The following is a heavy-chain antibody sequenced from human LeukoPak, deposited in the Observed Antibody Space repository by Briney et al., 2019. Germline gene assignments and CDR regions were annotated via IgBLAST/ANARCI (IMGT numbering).Heavy chain of an antibody. V-gene: IGHV4-59*01. CDR1: GGSISSYY. Sequence: SETLSLTCTVSGGSISSYYWSWIRQPPGKGLEWIGYIYYSGSTNYNPSLKSRATISVDTAKNQFSLKLSSVTAADTAVYYCARDLGYCSSTSCRVWFDPWGQGTLVTVSS. D-gene: IGHD2-2*01. CDR2: IYYSGST. J-gene: IGHJ5*02. CDR3: ARDLGYCSSTSCRVWFDP.